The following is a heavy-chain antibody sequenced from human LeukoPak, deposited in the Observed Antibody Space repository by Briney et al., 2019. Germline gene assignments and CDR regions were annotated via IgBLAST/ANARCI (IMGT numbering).Heavy chain of an antibody. V-gene: IGHV3-21*04. Sequence: PGGSLRLSCAASRFTFSSYSMNWVRQAPGKGLEWVSSIGSSSSYIYYADSVKGRFTISRDNSKNTLYLQMNSLRAEDTAVYYCAKVPYDILSGYYKPHFDYWGQGTLVTVSS. CDR1: RFTFSSYS. CDR3: AKVPYDILSGYYKPHFDY. D-gene: IGHD3-9*01. J-gene: IGHJ4*02. CDR2: IGSSSSYI.